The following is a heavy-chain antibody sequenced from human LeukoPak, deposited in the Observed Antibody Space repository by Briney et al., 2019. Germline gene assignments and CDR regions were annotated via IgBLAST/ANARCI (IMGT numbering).Heavy chain of an antibody. CDR1: GFTFSSYG. Sequence: GGTLRPSCAASGFTFSSYGMHWVRQAPGKGLEWVAFIRYDGSNKYYADSVKGRFTISRDNSNNTLYLQMNSLRAEDTAVYYCAKVESDRGYSGYDYWAGVNYYYYMDVWGKGTTVTISS. D-gene: IGHD5-12*01. CDR2: IRYDGSNK. CDR3: AKVESDRGYSGYDYWAGVNYYYYMDV. V-gene: IGHV3-30*02. J-gene: IGHJ6*03.